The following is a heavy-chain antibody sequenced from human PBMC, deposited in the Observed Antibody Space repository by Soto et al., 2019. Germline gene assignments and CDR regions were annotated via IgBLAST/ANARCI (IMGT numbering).Heavy chain of an antibody. J-gene: IGHJ4*02. CDR2: IDWDDDK. D-gene: IGHD1-1*01. V-gene: IGHV2-70*04. Sequence: GSGPTLVNPTQTLTLTCTLSGFSLSTSGMRVSWIRQPPGKALEWLARIDWDDDKFYSTSLKTRLTISMDTSKTQVVLTVTNMDPMDTATYYCARYNWNDHYFDYWGQGTLVTVSS. CDR3: ARYNWNDHYFDY. CDR1: GFSLSTSGMR.